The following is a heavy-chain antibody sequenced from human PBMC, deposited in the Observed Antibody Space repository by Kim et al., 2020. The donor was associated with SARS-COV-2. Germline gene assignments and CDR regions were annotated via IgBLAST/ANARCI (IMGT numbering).Heavy chain of an antibody. V-gene: IGHV3-11*01. J-gene: IGHJ3*01. CDR1: GFIYSDYY. CDR3: ARDSYRSGYYDAFDV. CDR2: ISNSGDTI. D-gene: IGHD5-18*01. Sequence: GGSLRLSCAASGFIYSDYYMNWIRQAPGKGLEWVSSISNSGDTIDYADFVKGRFTISRDNAKKTLYLQMDSLSPEDTAVYYCARDSYRSGYYDAFDVWSQGTMVTVSS.